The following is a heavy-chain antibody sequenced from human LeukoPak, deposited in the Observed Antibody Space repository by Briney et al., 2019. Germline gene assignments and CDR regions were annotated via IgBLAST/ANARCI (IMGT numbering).Heavy chain of an antibody. V-gene: IGHV4-59*01. CDR2: IYYSGST. Sequence: SETLSLTCTVSGGSISSYYWSWIRQPPGKGLEWIGYIYYSGSTNYNPSLKSRVTISVDTSKNQFSLKLSSATAADTAVYYCARGKQQLAKLNWFDPWGQGTLVTVSS. CDR1: GGSISSYY. CDR3: ARGKQQLAKLNWFDP. J-gene: IGHJ5*02. D-gene: IGHD6-13*01.